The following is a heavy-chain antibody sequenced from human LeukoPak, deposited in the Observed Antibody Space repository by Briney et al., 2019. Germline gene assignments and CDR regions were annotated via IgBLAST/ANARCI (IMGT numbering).Heavy chain of an antibody. CDR1: GFTFGSNW. CDR2: INSDGSST. Sequence: PGGSLRLSCAASGFTFGSNWMHWVRQAPGKGVVWVSGINSDGSSTRYADSVKGRFTISRDNAKNTLYLQMNSLRAEDTAVYYCAKHPDPWGQGTLVTVSS. J-gene: IGHJ5*02. CDR3: AKHPDP. V-gene: IGHV3-74*01.